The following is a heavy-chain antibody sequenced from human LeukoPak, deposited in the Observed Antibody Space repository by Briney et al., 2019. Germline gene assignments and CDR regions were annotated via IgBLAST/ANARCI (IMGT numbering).Heavy chain of an antibody. D-gene: IGHD5-12*01. CDR3: ARVLVDIVATDAFDI. CDR1: GFSFSSYT. J-gene: IGHJ3*02. CDR2: ISSSSSYI. V-gene: IGHV3-21*01. Sequence: GGSLRLSCAASGFSFSSYTMNWVRQAPGKGLEWVSIISSSSSYIYYADSVKGRFTISRDNAKNALYLQMNSLRVEDTAVYYCARVLVDIVATDAFDIWGQGTMVTVSS.